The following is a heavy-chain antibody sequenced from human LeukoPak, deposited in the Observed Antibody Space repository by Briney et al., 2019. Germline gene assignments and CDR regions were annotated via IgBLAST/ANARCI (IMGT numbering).Heavy chain of an antibody. CDR3: ARDLGDVYYYDSSGRPNWFDP. V-gene: IGHV1-18*01. CDR2: ISAYNGNT. Sequence: GASVKVSCKASGYTFTSYGISWVRQAPGQGLEWMGWISAYNGNTNYAQKLQGRVTMTTDTSTSTAHMELRSLRSDDTAVYYCARDLGDVYYYDSSGRPNWFDPWGQGTLVTVSS. D-gene: IGHD3-22*01. CDR1: GYTFTSYG. J-gene: IGHJ5*02.